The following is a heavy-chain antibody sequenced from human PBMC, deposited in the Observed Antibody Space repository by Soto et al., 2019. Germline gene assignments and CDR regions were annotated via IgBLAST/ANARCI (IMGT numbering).Heavy chain of an antibody. J-gene: IGHJ4*02. D-gene: IGHD4-17*01. V-gene: IGHV1-24*01. CDR3: ATLTTVVDY. CDR1: GYTITELS. Sequence: EASVKVSCKVSGYTITELSMHWVRQAPGKGLEWMGGFYPEDGETIYAQKFQGRVTMTEDTSTDTAYMELSSLRSEDTAVYYCATLTTVVDYWGQGTLVTVSS. CDR2: FYPEDGET.